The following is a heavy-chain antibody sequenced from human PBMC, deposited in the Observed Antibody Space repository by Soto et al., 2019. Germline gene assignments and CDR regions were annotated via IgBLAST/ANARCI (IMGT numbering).Heavy chain of an antibody. CDR3: ARDQLLDWPFDY. CDR2: INHSGST. J-gene: IGHJ4*02. D-gene: IGHD3-9*01. CDR1: GGSFSGYY. V-gene: IGHV4-34*01. Sequence: QVQLQQWGAGLLKPSETLSLTCAVYGGSFSGYYWSWIRQPPGKGLEWIGEINHSGSTNYNPSLKSRVTISVDTSKNQFSLKLSSVTAADTAVYYCARDQLLDWPFDYWGQGTLVTVSS.